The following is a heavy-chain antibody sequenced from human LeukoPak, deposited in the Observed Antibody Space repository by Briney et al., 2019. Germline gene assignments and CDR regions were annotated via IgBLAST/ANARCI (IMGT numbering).Heavy chain of an antibody. Sequence: SETLSLTCTVSGGSINTYYWSWIRQPPGKGLEWIGYIYYSGSTSYNPSLKSRVTISVDTSKNQFSLELSSVTAADTAVYYCARHGVVDTSRKYYFDYWGQGTLVTVSS. CDR1: GGSINTYY. CDR2: IYYSGST. CDR3: ARHGVVDTSRKYYFDY. J-gene: IGHJ4*02. D-gene: IGHD5-18*01. V-gene: IGHV4-59*08.